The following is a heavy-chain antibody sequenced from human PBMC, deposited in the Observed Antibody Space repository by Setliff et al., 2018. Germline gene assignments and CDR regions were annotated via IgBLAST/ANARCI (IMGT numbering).Heavy chain of an antibody. J-gene: IGHJ4*02. CDR3: ARGVGAVGDY. Sequence: ASVKVYCKASGYIFTNHDINWVRQAPGQGLEWMGWMSPDSDRKASAQKFQGRVTMTRNNSISTFYMELSSLRSDDTAVYYCARGVGAVGDYWGQGTLVTVSS. CDR2: MSPDSDRK. D-gene: IGHD1-26*01. CDR1: GYIFTNHD. V-gene: IGHV1-8*01.